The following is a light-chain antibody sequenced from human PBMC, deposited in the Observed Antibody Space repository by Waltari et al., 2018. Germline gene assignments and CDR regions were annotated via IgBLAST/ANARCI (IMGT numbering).Light chain of an antibody. J-gene: IGLJ2*01. CDR3: SSFTSTNTLL. Sequence: QSALTQPASVSGSPGQSITISCTGTSSDIGYSDYVSWYQQHPGKAPKLIIYDVSERPSGVSNRFSGSKSGNTASLTISGLQAEDEADYYCSSFTSTNTLLFGGGTKLTVL. CDR2: DVS. V-gene: IGLV2-14*03. CDR1: SSDIGYSDY.